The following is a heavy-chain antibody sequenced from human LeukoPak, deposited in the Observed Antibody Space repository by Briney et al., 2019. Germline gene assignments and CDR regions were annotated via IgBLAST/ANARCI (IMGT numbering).Heavy chain of an antibody. V-gene: IGHV4-34*01. D-gene: IGHD3-22*01. CDR1: GGSFSGYY. CDR2: INHSGST. CDR3: ARDLDSLGTNY. Sequence: SETLSLTCAVYGGSFSGYYWSWIRQPPGKGLEWIGEINHSGSTDYNPSLKSRVTISVDTSKNQFSLKLSSVTAADTAVYYCARDLDSLGTNYWGQGTLVTVSS. J-gene: IGHJ4*02.